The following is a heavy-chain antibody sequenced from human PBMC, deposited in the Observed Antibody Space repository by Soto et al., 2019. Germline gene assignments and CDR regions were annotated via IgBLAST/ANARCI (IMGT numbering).Heavy chain of an antibody. CDR1: GFTFSSYW. CDR2: ITSHGSTT. V-gene: IGHV3-74*01. Sequence: PGGSLRLSCAASGFTFSSYWMHWVRQTPGKGLVWVSRITSHGSTTTYADSVKGRFTISRDNAKNTLYLQMNSLRVEDTAVYYCASSLLRGQGTLVTVSS. J-gene: IGHJ4*02. CDR3: ASSLL.